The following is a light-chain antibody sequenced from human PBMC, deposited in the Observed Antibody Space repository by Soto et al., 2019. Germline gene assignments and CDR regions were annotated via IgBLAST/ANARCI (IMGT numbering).Light chain of an antibody. V-gene: IGLV2-18*02. CDR2: EVS. CDR1: SSDVGSYNR. CDR3: SSYTSSSTPYVV. J-gene: IGLJ2*01. Sequence: QSALTQPPSVSGSPGQSVTISYTGTSSDVGSYNRVSWYQQPPGTAPKLMIYEVSNRPSGVPDRFSGSKSGNTASLTISGLQAEDEADYYCSSYTSSSTPYVVFGGGTKLTVL.